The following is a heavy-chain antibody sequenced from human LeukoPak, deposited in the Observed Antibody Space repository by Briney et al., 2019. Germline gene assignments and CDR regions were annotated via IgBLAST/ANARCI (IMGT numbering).Heavy chain of an antibody. D-gene: IGHD3-10*01. J-gene: IGHJ4*02. CDR1: GFTFDRYT. Sequence: GGSLRLSCAASGFTFDRYTMHWVRQAPGKGLEWVSAISGSGGSTYYADSVKGRFTISRDNSKNTLYLQMNSLRAEDTAVYYCAKDAWGFGEHYWSQGTLVTVSS. V-gene: IGHV3-23*01. CDR2: ISGSGGST. CDR3: AKDAWGFGEHY.